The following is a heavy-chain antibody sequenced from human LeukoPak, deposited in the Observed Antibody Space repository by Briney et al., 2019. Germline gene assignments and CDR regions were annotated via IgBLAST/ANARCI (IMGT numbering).Heavy chain of an antibody. Sequence: SETLSLTCTVSGYSITSAYYWGWIRQPPGKGLEWIGEINHSGSTNYNPSLKSRVTISVDTSKNQFSLKLSSVTAADTAVYYCARRQWLVHRGDFDYWGQGTLVTVSS. V-gene: IGHV4-38-2*02. CDR2: INHSGST. J-gene: IGHJ4*02. CDR3: ARRQWLVHRGDFDY. CDR1: GYSITSAYY. D-gene: IGHD6-19*01.